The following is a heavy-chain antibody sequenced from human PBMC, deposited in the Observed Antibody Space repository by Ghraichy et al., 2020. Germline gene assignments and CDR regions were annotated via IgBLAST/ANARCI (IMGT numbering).Heavy chain of an antibody. CDR1: GGSFSGYY. V-gene: IGHV4-34*01. Sequence: SETLSLTCAVYGGSFSGYYWSWIRQPPGKGLEWIGEINHSGSTNYNPSLKSRVTISVDTSKNQFSLKLSSVTAADTAVYYCARGGPSSGYYPVRWYFDLWGRGTLVTVSS. J-gene: IGHJ2*01. D-gene: IGHD3-22*01. CDR3: ARGGPSSGYYPVRWYFDL. CDR2: INHSGST.